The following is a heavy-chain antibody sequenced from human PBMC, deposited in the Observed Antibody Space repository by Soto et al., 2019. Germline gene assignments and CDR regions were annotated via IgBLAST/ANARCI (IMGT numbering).Heavy chain of an antibody. D-gene: IGHD2-21*01. CDR1: GFTFRSFG. CDR3: AKVLAPHFGMDV. Sequence: GGSLRLSCAASGFTFRSFGMGWVRQSPGRGLEWVSNMSGSGSGTDYADSVKGRFTISRDNSKNTLYLQMNSLRAEDTAVYYCAKVLAPHFGMDVWGQGTTVTVSS. J-gene: IGHJ6*02. CDR2: MSGSGSGT. V-gene: IGHV3-23*01.